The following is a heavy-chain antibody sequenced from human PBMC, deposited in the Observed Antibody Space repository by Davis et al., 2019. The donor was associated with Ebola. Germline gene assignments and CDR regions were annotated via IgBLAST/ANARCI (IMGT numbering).Heavy chain of an antibody. D-gene: IGHD1/OR15-1a*01. Sequence: PGGSLRLSCAASGFTFDDYAMYWVRQAPGKGLVWVSQINRDGSSTTYADSVKGRFTISRDNAKNTLYLQMNSLRAEDTALYYCASAAVGTYYFDYWGQGTLVTVSS. V-gene: IGHV3-74*03. J-gene: IGHJ4*02. CDR2: INRDGSST. CDR3: ASAAVGTYYFDY. CDR1: GFTFDDYA.